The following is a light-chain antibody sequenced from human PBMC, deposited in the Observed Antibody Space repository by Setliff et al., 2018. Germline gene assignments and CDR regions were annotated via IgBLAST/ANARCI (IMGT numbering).Light chain of an antibody. CDR1: SSDVGSYNL. V-gene: IGLV2-14*02. Sequence: QSALAQPASVSGSPGQSITISCTGTSSDVGSYNLVSWYQQHPGKAPKLMIYEVSKRPSGVSDRFSGSKSGNTASLTVSGLQVEDEADYYCSSYTGNTFIFAAGTKVTVL. CDR3: SSYTGNTFI. CDR2: EVS. J-gene: IGLJ1*01.